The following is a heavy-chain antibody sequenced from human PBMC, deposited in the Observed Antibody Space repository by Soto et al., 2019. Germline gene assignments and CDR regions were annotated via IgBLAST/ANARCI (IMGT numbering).Heavy chain of an antibody. Sequence: GSLRLSCAASGFTFSSYGMYWVRQAPGKGLEWVAVIWYDGSNKYYADSVKGRFTISRDNSKNTLYLQMNSLRADDTAVYYCARDPGSSWYYFDYWGQGTLVTVSS. V-gene: IGHV3-33*01. CDR3: ARDPGSSWYYFDY. CDR1: GFTFSSYG. D-gene: IGHD6-13*01. J-gene: IGHJ4*02. CDR2: IWYDGSNK.